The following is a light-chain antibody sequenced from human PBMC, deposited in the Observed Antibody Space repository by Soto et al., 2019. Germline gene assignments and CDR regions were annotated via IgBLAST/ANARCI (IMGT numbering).Light chain of an antibody. Sequence: QSALTQPPSASGSPGQSVAISCTGTTGDIGNYNFVSWYQQHPGKAPKLLIFEVNKRPSGVPDRFSGSKSGNTASLTVSGLLAEADDDYYCSSHGGNSPYVFGTGTKVTVL. CDR2: EVN. J-gene: IGLJ1*01. V-gene: IGLV2-8*01. CDR3: SSHGGNSPYV. CDR1: TGDIGNYNF.